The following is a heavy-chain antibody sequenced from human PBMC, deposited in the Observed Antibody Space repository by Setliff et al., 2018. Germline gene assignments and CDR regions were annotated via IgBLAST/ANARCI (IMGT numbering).Heavy chain of an antibody. D-gene: IGHD2-15*01. Sequence: ASVKVSCKASGGTFSNIGISWVRQAPGQGLEWMGGIIPLFGTTNYAQEFQGRVTITTDESTNTAYMELSSLRSEDTAMYYCAREKVVVVSATSYHYYMDIWGKGTTVTVSS. CDR2: IIPLFGTT. CDR1: GGTFSNIG. V-gene: IGHV1-69*05. J-gene: IGHJ6*03. CDR3: AREKVVVVSATSYHYYMDI.